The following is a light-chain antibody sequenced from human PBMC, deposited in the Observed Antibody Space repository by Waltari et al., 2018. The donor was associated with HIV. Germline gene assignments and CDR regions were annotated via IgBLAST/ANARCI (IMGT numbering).Light chain of an antibody. CDR1: EPNIAPST. CDR3: STWDKTQSAQV. J-gene: IGLJ3*02. V-gene: IGLV1-44*01. CDR2: SNQ. Sequence: QPVLTQLPSVSGTPGQPGTISCSGSEPNIAPSTVNWYQVRPGTPPRHLIFSNQERPSGVPGRFSGSKSGASASLTIFGLRSEDEADYYCSTWDKTQSAQVFGGGTKLTVL.